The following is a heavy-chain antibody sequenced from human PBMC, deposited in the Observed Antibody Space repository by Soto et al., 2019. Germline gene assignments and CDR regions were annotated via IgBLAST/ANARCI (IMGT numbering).Heavy chain of an antibody. CDR3: ARDKITGLFDY. V-gene: IGHV4-59*12. Sequence: PSETLSLTCTVSGGSISSYYWSWIRQPPGKGLEWIGYIYYSGSTNYNYNPSLKSRVTISVDTSKNQFSLKLTSVTAADTAVYYCARDKITGLFDYWGQGTLVTVSS. CDR2: IYYSGSTNY. D-gene: IGHD2-8*02. CDR1: GGSISSYY. J-gene: IGHJ4*02.